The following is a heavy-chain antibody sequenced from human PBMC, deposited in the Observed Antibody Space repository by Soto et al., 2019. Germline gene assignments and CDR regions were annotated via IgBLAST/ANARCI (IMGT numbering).Heavy chain of an antibody. Sequence: SVKVPCKASGGTFSSYAISWVRQAPGQGLEWMGGIIPIFGTANYAQKFQGRVTITADESTSTAYMQLNSLKIDDTAVYYCAREVVETSSLWLDPWGQGTLVTVSS. CDR3: AREVVETSSLWLDP. D-gene: IGHD6-6*01. J-gene: IGHJ5*02. CDR1: GGTFSSYA. V-gene: IGHV1-69*13. CDR2: IIPIFGTA.